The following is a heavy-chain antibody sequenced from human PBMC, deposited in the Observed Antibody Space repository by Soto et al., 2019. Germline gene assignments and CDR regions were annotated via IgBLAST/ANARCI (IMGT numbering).Heavy chain of an antibody. Sequence: ASVKVSCKVSGYTLTELSMHWVRQAPGKGLEWMGGFDPEDGETIYAQKFQGRVTMTEDTSTDTAYMELSSLRSEDTAVYYCATDPSSQGIAARPWWFDPWGQGTLVTVSS. D-gene: IGHD6-6*01. J-gene: IGHJ5*02. CDR2: FDPEDGET. V-gene: IGHV1-24*01. CDR3: ATDPSSQGIAARPWWFDP. CDR1: GYTLTELS.